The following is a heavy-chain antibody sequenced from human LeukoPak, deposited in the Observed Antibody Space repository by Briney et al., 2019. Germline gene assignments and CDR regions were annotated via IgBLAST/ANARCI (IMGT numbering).Heavy chain of an antibody. D-gene: IGHD2-8*01. CDR1: GFTFSSYA. CDR3: ARSLMGIDY. Sequence: GGSLRLSCAASGFTFSSYAMSWVRQAPGKGLEWVSVIYSGGSTYYADSVKGRFTISRDNSKNTLYLQMNSLRAEDTAVYYCARSLMGIDYWGQGTLVTVSS. CDR2: IYSGGST. J-gene: IGHJ4*02. V-gene: IGHV3-66*01.